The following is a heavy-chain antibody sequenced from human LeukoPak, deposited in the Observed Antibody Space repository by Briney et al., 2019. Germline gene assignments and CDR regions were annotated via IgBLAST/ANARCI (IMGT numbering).Heavy chain of an antibody. CDR3: ANPRYDSSGYYYVD. CDR1: GYTFTDYT. D-gene: IGHD3-22*01. V-gene: IGHV1-3*01. Sequence: ASVKVSCKASGYTFTDYTMHWLRQAPGQRLDWMGWINGGSGNTKYSPEFQGRATITRDTSAGTAYMELSSLRSEDTAVYYCANPRYDSSGYYYVDWGQGTLVTVSS. J-gene: IGHJ4*02. CDR2: INGGSGNT.